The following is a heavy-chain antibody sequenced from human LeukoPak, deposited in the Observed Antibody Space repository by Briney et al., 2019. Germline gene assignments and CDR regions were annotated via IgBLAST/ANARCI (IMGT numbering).Heavy chain of an antibody. V-gene: IGHV3-66*01. CDR3: ARDRDYYDSSGYRYYYYMDV. Sequence: GGSLRLSCAASGFTVSSNYMSWVRQAPGKGLEWVSVIYSGGSTYYADSVKGRFTISRDNSKNTLYLQMNSLRAEDTAVYYCARDRDYYDSSGYRYYYYMDVWGKGRPVTISS. CDR2: IYSGGST. D-gene: IGHD3-22*01. CDR1: GFTVSSNY. J-gene: IGHJ6*03.